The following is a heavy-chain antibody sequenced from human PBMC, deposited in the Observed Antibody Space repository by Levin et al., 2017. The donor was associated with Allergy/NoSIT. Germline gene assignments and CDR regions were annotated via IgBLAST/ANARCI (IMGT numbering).Heavy chain of an antibody. CDR1: GGTFSSYA. CDR2: IIPILGIA. Sequence: KISCKASGGTFSSYAISWVRQAPGQGLEWMGRIIPILGIANYAQKFQGRVTITADKSTSTAYMELSSLRSEDTAVYYCASLSRPGIVVVPAAMNSGMDVWGQGTTVTVSS. CDR3: ASLSRPGIVVVPAAMNSGMDV. V-gene: IGHV1-69*04. J-gene: IGHJ6*02. D-gene: IGHD2-2*01.